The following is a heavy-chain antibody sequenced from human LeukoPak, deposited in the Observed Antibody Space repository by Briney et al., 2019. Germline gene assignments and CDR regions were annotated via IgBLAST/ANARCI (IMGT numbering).Heavy chain of an antibody. J-gene: IGHJ4*02. CDR2: IYYSGST. V-gene: IGHV4-39*01. CDR1: GGSISSSSYY. D-gene: IGHD6-13*01. Sequence: SSETLSLTCTVSGGSISSSSYYWGWIRQPPGKGLEWIGSIYYSGSTYYNPSLKSRVTISVDASKNQFSLKLSSVTAADTAVYYCASHGSSSWFVDYWGQGTLVTVSS. CDR3: ASHGSSSWFVDY.